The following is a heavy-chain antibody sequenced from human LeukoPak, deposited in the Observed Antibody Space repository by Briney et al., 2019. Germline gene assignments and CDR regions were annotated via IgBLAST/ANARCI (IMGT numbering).Heavy chain of an antibody. D-gene: IGHD2-15*01. CDR2: INPSGGST. CDR3: ASDQPPGDYCSGGSCYNWFDP. CDR1: GYTFTSYY. J-gene: IGHJ5*02. Sequence: ASVNVSCKASGYTFTSYYMHWVRQAPGQGLEWMGIINPSGGSTSYAQKFQGRVTMTRDTSTRTVYMELSSLRSEATAVYYCASDQPPGDYCSGGSCYNWFDPWGQGTLVTVSS. V-gene: IGHV1-46*01.